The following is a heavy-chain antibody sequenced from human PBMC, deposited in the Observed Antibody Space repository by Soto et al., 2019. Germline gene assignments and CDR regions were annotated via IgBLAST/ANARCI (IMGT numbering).Heavy chain of an antibody. V-gene: IGHV3-23*01. J-gene: IGHJ4*02. CDR1: GFTFSNYA. Sequence: EVQLLESGGGLVQPGESPRLSCAASGFTFSNYALNWVRQAPGKGLEWVSGITGGADTTFYADSVTGRFTVSRDNSKNTLYLQMKSLRPEDTAVFYCAKEASSGSSGVFDYWGQGTLVTVSS. CDR3: AKEASSGSSGVFDY. CDR2: ITGGADTT. D-gene: IGHD6-6*01.